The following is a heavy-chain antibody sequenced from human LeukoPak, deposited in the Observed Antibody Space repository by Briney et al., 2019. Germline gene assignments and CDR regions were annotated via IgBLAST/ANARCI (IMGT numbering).Heavy chain of an antibody. V-gene: IGHV3-11*01. D-gene: IGHD3-22*01. Sequence: GGSLRLSCAASGFTSSDYYMSWIRQAPGKGLEWVSYISSSGSTIYYADSVKGRFTISRDNAKNSLYLQMNSLRAEDTAVYYCARDYYDSSGYYYRNRFDPWGQGTLVTVSS. CDR3: ARDYYDSSGYYYRNRFDP. J-gene: IGHJ5*02. CDR2: ISSSGSTI. CDR1: GFTSSDYY.